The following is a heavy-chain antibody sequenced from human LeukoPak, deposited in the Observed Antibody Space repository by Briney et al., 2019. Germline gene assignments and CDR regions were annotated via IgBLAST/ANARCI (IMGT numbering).Heavy chain of an antibody. CDR1: GFTFSSYG. V-gene: IGHV3-23*01. J-gene: IGHJ4*02. CDR2: ISGSAYNS. Sequence: PGGSLRLSCAASGFTFSSYGMSWVRQAPGRGLEWVSTISGSAYNSYYADSVKGRLTISRDNSANTLYLQMNSLRAEDTALYYCAKHSGSYFIYHVDSWVQGTLVTVSS. D-gene: IGHD1-26*01. CDR3: AKHSGSYFIYHVDS.